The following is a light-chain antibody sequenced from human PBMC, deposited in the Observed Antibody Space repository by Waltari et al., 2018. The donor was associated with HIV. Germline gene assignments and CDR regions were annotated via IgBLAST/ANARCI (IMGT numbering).Light chain of an antibody. V-gene: IGLV2-14*01. CDR1: TSDVGGYDY. CDR2: EVT. J-gene: IGLJ2*01. Sequence: QSALTQPASVSGSPGQSITISCTGTTSDVGGYDYVSWYQQHPGKAPTLMIFEVTYRPSGVSPRFAGSKSGNTASLTISGLQAEDEADYYCTSYRSGSTLVVGGGTKVTVL. CDR3: TSYRSGSTLV.